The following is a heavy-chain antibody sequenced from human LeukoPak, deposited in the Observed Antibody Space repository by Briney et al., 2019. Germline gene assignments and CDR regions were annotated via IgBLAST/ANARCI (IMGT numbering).Heavy chain of an antibody. D-gene: IGHD2-2*01. CDR3: TRIIVEVPGVSDYCDY. V-gene: IGHV3-7*05. CDR2: IQPDGGST. CDR1: GFTFSSYW. Sequence: GGSLRLSCAASGFTFSSYWMSWVRQAPGKGLEWVANIQPDGGSTYYVDSVKGRFTISRDNAKNSLYLQMNSLRAEDTAMYYCTRIIVEVPGVSDYCDYWGQGTLVTVSS. J-gene: IGHJ4*02.